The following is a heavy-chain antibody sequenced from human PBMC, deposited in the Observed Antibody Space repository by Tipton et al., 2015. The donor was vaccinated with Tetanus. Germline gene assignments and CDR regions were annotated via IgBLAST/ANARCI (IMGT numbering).Heavy chain of an antibody. D-gene: IGHD5-18*01. CDR1: GGSVSSGSYY. J-gene: IGHJ4*02. V-gene: IGHV4-61*01. Sequence: TLSLTCTVSGGSVSSGSYYWSWIRQPPGKGLEWIGYIYYSGSTNYNPSLKSRVTISVDTSKNQFSLKLSSVTAADTAVYYCARGYSYGYVDYWGQGTLVTVSS. CDR3: ARGYSYGYVDY. CDR2: IYYSGST.